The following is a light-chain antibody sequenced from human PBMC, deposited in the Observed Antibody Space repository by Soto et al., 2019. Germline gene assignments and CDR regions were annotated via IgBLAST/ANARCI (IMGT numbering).Light chain of an antibody. J-gene: IGKJ1*01. CDR2: DAS. Sequence: DIQMTQSPSSLSASVGDRVTITCRASQSITNWLAWYQQKPGKAPKLLIYDASSLESGVPPRFSGSGSGTDFTLAISSLQPEDSATYYCLQDINYPWTFGQGTKVDI. V-gene: IGKV1-5*01. CDR3: LQDINYPWT. CDR1: QSITNW.